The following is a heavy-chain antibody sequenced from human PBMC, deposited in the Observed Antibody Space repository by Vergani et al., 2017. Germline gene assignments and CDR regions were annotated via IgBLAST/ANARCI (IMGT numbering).Heavy chain of an antibody. CDR3: ARRHYDFWSGYPDYFDY. J-gene: IGHJ4*02. V-gene: IGHV5-51*01. CDR2: IYPGDSDT. CDR1: GYSFTSYW. Sequence: VQLVPSGAEVKKPGESLKISCKGSGYSFTSYWIGWVRQMPGKGLEWMGSIYPGDSDTRYSPSFQGQVTISADKSISTAYLRWSSLTASDTALYYCARRHYDFWSGYPDYFDYWGQGTLVTVSS. D-gene: IGHD3-3*01.